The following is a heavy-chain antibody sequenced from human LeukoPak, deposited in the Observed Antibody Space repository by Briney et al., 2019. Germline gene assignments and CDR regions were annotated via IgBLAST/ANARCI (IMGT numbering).Heavy chain of an antibody. CDR2: IYIDGST. J-gene: IGHJ6*03. V-gene: IGHV3-53*01. CDR1: GISVSTNY. D-gene: IGHD6-19*01. CDR3: AIDRRPGSGFLHNYYMDV. Sequence: PAESLRLSGAASGISVSTNYMMWVRQAPGNGLEWVSLIYIDGSTYYADYVKGRFTISRDNSKNTLCLQMNSLRAEDTAVYYCAIDRRPGSGFLHNYYMDVWGRGTTVTVSS.